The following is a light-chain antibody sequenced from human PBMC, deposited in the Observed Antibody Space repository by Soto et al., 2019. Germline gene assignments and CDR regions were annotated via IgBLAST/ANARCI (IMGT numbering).Light chain of an antibody. J-gene: IGLJ2*01. CDR2: DVS. V-gene: IGLV2-14*01. Sequence: QSALTQPASVSGSPGQSITISCTGTSSDVGGYNYVSWYQQHPGKAPKLMIYDVSNRPSGVSNRFSGSKSGNTASLTISGLLAEDEADYYCSSYTSSRGGVFGGGTKLTVL. CDR3: SSYTSSRGGV. CDR1: SSDVGGYNY.